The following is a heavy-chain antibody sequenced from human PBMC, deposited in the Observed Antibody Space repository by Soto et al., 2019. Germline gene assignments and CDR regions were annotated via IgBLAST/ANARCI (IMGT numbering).Heavy chain of an antibody. CDR1: GGSLNSSSHY. Sequence: QVQLQESGPGLVKPSETLSLTCTVSGGSLNSSSHYWSWIRQPPGKGLEWIGYIHYFGSTKYNPSLESRVDISVDTSKNQFSLKVPSVTAADTAIYFCARGGSYVGFDSWGQGARVTVSS. CDR2: IHYFGST. D-gene: IGHD1-26*01. J-gene: IGHJ4*02. V-gene: IGHV4-61*01. CDR3: ARGGSYVGFDS.